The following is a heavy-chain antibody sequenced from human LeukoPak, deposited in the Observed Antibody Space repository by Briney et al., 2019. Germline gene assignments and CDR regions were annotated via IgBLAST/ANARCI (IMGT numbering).Heavy chain of an antibody. D-gene: IGHD3-22*01. CDR1: GFTFSIYA. Sequence: PGGSLRLSCAASGFTFSIYAMSWVRQAPGKGLEWVSAISGSGGSTYYADSVKGRFTISRDNSKNTLYLQMNSLRAEDTAVYYCAKGPMYYYDSSGYYFDYWGQGTLVTVSS. CDR2: ISGSGGST. J-gene: IGHJ4*02. V-gene: IGHV3-23*01. CDR3: AKGPMYYYDSSGYYFDY.